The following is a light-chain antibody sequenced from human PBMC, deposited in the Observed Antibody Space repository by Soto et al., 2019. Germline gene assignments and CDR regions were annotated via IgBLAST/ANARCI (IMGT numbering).Light chain of an antibody. CDR3: CSYAGTSSYA. J-gene: IGLJ1*01. CDR2: EVT. V-gene: IGLV2-23*02. Sequence: QSVLTQPASVSGSLGQAITISCTGTSSDVGGYNLVSWYQQHPGKAPKLMIYEVTKRPSGVSNRFSASKSGDTASLTISGLQAEDEADYYCCSYAGTSSYAFGTGTKVTVL. CDR1: SSDVGGYNL.